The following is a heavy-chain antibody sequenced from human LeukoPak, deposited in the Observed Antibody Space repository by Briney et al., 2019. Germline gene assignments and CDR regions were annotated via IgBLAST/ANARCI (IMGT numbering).Heavy chain of an antibody. Sequence: SETLSLTCTVSGASITTDSWSWIRQPAGKGLEWIGRVYTSGTTSYNPSLKSRVTMSVDTSKNQFSLKLTSLTAADTAVYYCAKSITPGQTSFDFWGQGTLVTVSS. CDR1: GASITTDS. CDR2: VYTSGTT. CDR3: AKSITPGQTSFDF. J-gene: IGHJ4*02. D-gene: IGHD1-14*01. V-gene: IGHV4-4*07.